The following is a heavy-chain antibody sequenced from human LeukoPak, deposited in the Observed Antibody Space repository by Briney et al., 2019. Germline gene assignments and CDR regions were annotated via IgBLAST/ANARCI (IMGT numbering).Heavy chain of an antibody. CDR3: ARLPTDLRAVDY. Sequence: SETLSPTCTVSGDSISSRSYYWAWIRQPPGKGLEWIVSLSYSGSTYYNPSLKSRVTVSIDTSRNHFSLKLTSVAAADTAVYYCARLPTDLRAVDYWGQGTLVTVSS. J-gene: IGHJ4*02. V-gene: IGHV4-39*01. CDR1: GDSISSRSYY. D-gene: IGHD4-17*01. CDR2: LSYSGST.